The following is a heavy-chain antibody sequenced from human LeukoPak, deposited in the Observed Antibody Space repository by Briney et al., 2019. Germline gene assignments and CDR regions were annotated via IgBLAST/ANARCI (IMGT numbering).Heavy chain of an antibody. CDR1: GFTFSSCA. Sequence: GGSLRLSCAASGFTFSSCAMSWIRRSPGKGLEWVSYIGPDGSTTYYADSVKGRFAISRDNAKNSVFLQMNSLTVEDTAVYYCARARDLTHWGQGTRVTVSS. CDR2: IGPDGSTT. V-gene: IGHV3-11*01. CDR3: ARARDLTH. J-gene: IGHJ4*02.